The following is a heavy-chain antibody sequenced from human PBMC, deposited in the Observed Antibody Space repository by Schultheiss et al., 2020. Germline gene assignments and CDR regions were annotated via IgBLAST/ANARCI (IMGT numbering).Heavy chain of an antibody. V-gene: IGHV3-30*18. CDR1: GLTFSSYG. CDR2: ISYDGSNK. J-gene: IGHJ4*02. Sequence: GGSLRLSCAASGLTFSSYGVHWVRQAPGKGLEWVALISYDGSNKYYADSVMGRFTISRDNSKNTLYLQMNSLRAEDTAVYYCAKAYYYDSSVPDYWGQGTLVTVSS. CDR3: AKAYYYDSSVPDY. D-gene: IGHD3-22*01.